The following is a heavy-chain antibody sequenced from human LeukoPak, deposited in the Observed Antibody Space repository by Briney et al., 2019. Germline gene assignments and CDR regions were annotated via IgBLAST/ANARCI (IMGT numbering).Heavy chain of an antibody. D-gene: IGHD2-21*02. J-gene: IGHJ4*02. CDR2: IKRDVRST. Sequence: GGCLRLSRAPSLFTFSTSWMHWVRQAPGQGLVWVARIKRDVRSTDYADSVKGRFTISRDDANNILYLQMNSLRAEDTAVYYCTAIRPDYWGQGTVVTVSS. CDR3: TAIRPDY. V-gene: IGHV3-74*01. CDR1: LFTFSTSW.